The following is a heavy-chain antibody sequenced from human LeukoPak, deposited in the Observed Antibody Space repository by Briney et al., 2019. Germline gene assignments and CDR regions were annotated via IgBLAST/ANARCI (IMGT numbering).Heavy chain of an antibody. D-gene: IGHD6-19*01. CDR3: AKGSIAAVAGSFFDY. J-gene: IGHJ4*02. CDR1: GFTCDDYA. Sequence: GRSLRLSCAASGFTCDDYAMHWVRQAPGKGLEWVSGISWNSGSIGYADSVKGRFTISRDNAKNSLYLQMNSLRAEDTALYYCAKGSIAAVAGSFFDYWGQGTLVTVSS. CDR2: ISWNSGSI. V-gene: IGHV3-9*01.